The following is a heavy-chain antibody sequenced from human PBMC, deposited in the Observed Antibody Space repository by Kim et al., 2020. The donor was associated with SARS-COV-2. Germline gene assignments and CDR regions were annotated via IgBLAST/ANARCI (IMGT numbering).Heavy chain of an antibody. J-gene: IGHJ4*02. D-gene: IGHD4-17*01. V-gene: IGHV3-7*01. CDR1: GFTFSAYW. CDR3: ARDLAGDDFGDNLSDI. CDR2: INKEGSEK. Sequence: GGSLRLSCAASGFTFSAYWMTWVRQAPGKGLEWVASINKEGSEKYSVDSVKGRFTISRDNSKKSLFLQMNSLRADDTAVFYCARDLAGDDFGDNLSDIWGRGTLVTVSS.